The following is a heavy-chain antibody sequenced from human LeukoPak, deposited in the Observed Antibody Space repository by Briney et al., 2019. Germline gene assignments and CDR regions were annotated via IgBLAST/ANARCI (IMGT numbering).Heavy chain of an antibody. CDR2: ISGSGGGT. D-gene: IGHD3-22*01. CDR3: TKESGYSSGYYSAY. J-gene: IGHJ4*02. CDR1: GFSFSSYA. Sequence: GGSLRLSCAASGFSFSSYAMSWVRQAPGKGLEWVSAISGSGGGTYYADSVRGRFTISRDNSKNTVYLQMNSLRADDTAVYYCTKESGYSSGYYSAYWGQGMLATVS. V-gene: IGHV3-23*01.